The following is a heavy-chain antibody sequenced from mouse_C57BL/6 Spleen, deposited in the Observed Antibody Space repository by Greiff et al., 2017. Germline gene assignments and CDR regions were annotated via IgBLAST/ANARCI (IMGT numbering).Heavy chain of an antibody. Sequence: EVQGVESGGGLVKPGGSLKLSCAASGFTFSSYAMSWVRQTPEKRLEWVATISDGGSYTYYPDNVKGRFTISRDNAKNNLYLQMSHLKSEDTAMYYCARDHGIFAYWGQGTRVTVSA. CDR2: ISDGGSYT. CDR3: ARDHGIFAY. D-gene: IGHD2-1*01. V-gene: IGHV5-4*01. CDR1: GFTFSSYA. J-gene: IGHJ3*01.